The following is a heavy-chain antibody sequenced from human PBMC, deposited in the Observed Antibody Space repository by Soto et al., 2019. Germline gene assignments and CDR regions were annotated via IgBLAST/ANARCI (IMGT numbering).Heavy chain of an antibody. CDR1: GGSISSGDYY. V-gene: IGHV4-31*03. D-gene: IGHD3-22*01. J-gene: IGHJ5*02. Sequence: TLSLSCPVSGGSISSGDYYWSWIRQHPGKGLEWIGTIYFSGTTYYNPSLKSRVTISVDTSKSQFSLKLSSVTAADTAVYYCARRDRSGFSYWLDTWGQGTLVTVSS. CDR2: IYFSGTT. CDR3: ARRDRSGFSYWLDT.